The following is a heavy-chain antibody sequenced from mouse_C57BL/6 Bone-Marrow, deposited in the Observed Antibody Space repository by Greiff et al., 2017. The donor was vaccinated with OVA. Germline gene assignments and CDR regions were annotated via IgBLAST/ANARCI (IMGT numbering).Heavy chain of an antibody. D-gene: IGHD2-5*01. V-gene: IGHV1-18*01. CDR1: GYTFTDYN. CDR2: INPNNGGT. CDR3: ARGGSNYDYYYAMDY. Sequence: EVQLQQSGPELVKPGASVKIPCKASGYTFTDYNMDWVKQSHGKSLEWIGDINPNNGGTIYNQKFKGKATLTVDKSSSTAYMELRSLTSEDTAVYYCARGGSNYDYYYAMDYWGQGTSVTVSS. J-gene: IGHJ4*01.